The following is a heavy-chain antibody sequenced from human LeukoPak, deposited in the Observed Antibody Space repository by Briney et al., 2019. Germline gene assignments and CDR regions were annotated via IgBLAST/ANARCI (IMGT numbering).Heavy chain of an antibody. CDR1: GGSFSGYY. CDR3: ARGESSSWSPYYYYYGMDV. CDR2: INHSGST. D-gene: IGHD6-13*01. J-gene: IGHJ6*04. Sequence: SETLSLTCAVYGGSFSGYYWSWIRQPPGKGLEWIGEINHSGSTNYNPSLKSRVTISVDTSKNQFSLKLGSVTAADTAVYYCARGESSSWSPYYYYYGMDVWGKGTTVTVSS. V-gene: IGHV4-34*01.